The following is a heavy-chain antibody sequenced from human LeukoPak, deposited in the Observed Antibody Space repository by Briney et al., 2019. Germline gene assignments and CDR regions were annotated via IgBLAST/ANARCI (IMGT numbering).Heavy chain of an antibody. J-gene: IGHJ4*02. CDR1: GFTFVDFA. CDR3: TRRKIFDF. V-gene: IGHV3-49*03. D-gene: IGHD1-14*01. Sequence: GGSLRLSCTASGFTFVDFAMSWFRQAPGKGLEWVGFIRSKGYGGTTDYAASVKGRFTISRDDSKSIAYLQMNSLKSEDTAVYYCTRRKIFDFWGQGTLVTVSS. CDR2: IRSKGYGGTT.